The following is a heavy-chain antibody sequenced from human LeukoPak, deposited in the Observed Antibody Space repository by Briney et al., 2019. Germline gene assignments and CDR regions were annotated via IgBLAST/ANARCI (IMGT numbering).Heavy chain of an antibody. J-gene: IGHJ3*02. CDR3: AKDTDSSGWSGAFDI. V-gene: IGHV3-9*01. D-gene: IGHD6-19*01. CDR1: GFTFDDYA. CDR2: ISWNRGNI. Sequence: SLRLSCSASGFTFDDYAMHWVRQAPGKGLEWVSGISWNRGNIGYADSVKGRFTISRDNARNSLYLQMNNLRAVDTALYYCAKDTDSSGWSGAFDIWGQGTMVTVSS.